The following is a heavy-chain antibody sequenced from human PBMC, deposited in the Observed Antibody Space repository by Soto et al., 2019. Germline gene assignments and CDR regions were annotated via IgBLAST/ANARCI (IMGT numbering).Heavy chain of an antibody. CDR3: ARESKQDVDY. CDR2: IYHSDST. V-gene: IGHV4-4*02. CDR1: GVSISSSNW. J-gene: IGHJ4*02. Sequence: QVQLQESGPGLVKPSGTLSLTCAVYGVSISSSNWWSWVRQPPGKGLEWIGEIYHSDSTNYNPTLKSRVTIAVDKSKIKFSPKLSSVTAAETAVYYCARESKQDVDYRGQGGLVTVSS.